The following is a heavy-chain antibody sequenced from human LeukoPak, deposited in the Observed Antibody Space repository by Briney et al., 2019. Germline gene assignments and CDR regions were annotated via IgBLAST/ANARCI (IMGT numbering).Heavy chain of an antibody. D-gene: IGHD2-2*02. CDR3: ARGVVPAAIWRDPPTLDV. CDR1: GGTFSSYA. J-gene: IGHJ6*04. V-gene: IGHV1-69*05. CDR2: IIPIFGTA. Sequence: ASVKVSCKASGGTFSSYAISWVRQAPGQGLEWMGGIIPIFGTANYAQKFQGRVTITTDESTSTAHMELSSLRSEDTAVYYCARGVVPAAIWRDPPTLDVWGKGTTVTVSS.